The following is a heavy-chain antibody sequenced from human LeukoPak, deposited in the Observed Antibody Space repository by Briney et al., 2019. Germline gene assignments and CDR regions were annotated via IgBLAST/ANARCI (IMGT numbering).Heavy chain of an antibody. CDR1: GFTFNSYA. CDR2: ISGSGGST. CDR3: ARVDSSSYDAFDI. V-gene: IGHV3-23*01. D-gene: IGHD6-13*01. Sequence: GGSLRLSCAASGFTFNSYAMSWVRQAPGKGLEWVSGISGSGGSTYYADSVKGRFTISRDNAKNSLYLQMNSLRAEDTAVYYCARVDSSSYDAFDIWGQGTMVTVSS. J-gene: IGHJ3*02.